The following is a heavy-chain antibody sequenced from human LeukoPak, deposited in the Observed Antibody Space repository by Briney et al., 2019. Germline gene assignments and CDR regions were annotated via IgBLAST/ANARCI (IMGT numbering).Heavy chain of an antibody. D-gene: IGHD6-19*01. CDR3: AKGIYSSGWSYFDY. CDR2: VHYSGST. Sequence: SETLSLTCTVSGDSINSHYWSWIRQSPDKGLEWIGYVHYSGSTNYNPSLKSRVTISVDTSKNQFSLKLTSVTAADTAVYYCAKGIYSSGWSYFDYWGHGTLVTVSS. J-gene: IGHJ4*01. V-gene: IGHV4-59*11. CDR1: GDSINSHY.